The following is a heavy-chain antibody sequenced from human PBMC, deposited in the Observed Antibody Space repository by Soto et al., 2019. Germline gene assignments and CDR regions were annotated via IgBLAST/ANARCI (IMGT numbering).Heavy chain of an antibody. CDR2: IYWDDDK. V-gene: IGHV2-5*02. CDR1: GFSLSTSGVG. J-gene: IGHJ3*02. D-gene: IGHD3-16*01. CDR3: AHRLSSLGESWYDAFDI. Sequence: SGPTLVNPTQTLTLTCTFSGFSLSTSGVGVGWIRQPPGKALEWLALIYWDDDKRYSPSLKSRLTITKDTSKNQVVLTMTNMDPVDTATYYCAHRLSSLGESWYDAFDIWGQGTMVTVSS.